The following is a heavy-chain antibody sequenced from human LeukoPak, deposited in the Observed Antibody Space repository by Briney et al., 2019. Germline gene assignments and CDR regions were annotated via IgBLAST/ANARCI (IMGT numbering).Heavy chain of an antibody. J-gene: IGHJ5*02. V-gene: IGHV1-8*03. CDR2: INPNTSNT. CDR3: TRGTRRVSGFGSWFDP. CDR1: GYTFISYD. Sequence: ASVKVSCKASGYTFISYDINWVRQATGQGLEWMGWINPNTSNTGYAQKFQGRVTITKNTSISTAYMELSSLRSEDTAVYYCTRGTRRVSGFGSWFDPRGQGTLVTVSS. D-gene: IGHD3-10*01.